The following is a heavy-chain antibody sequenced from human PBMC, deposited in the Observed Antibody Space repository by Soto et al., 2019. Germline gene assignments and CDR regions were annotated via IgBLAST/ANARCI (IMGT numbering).Heavy chain of an antibody. CDR2: IYYSGST. CDR1: GGSISSGAYY. J-gene: IGHJ4*02. CDR3: ASRSGARYYEY. D-gene: IGHD2-15*01. V-gene: IGHV4-31*03. Sequence: SETLSLTCTVSGGSISSGAYYWSWIRQHPGKGLEWIGYIYYSGSTYYNPSLKSRVTISVDTSKNQFSLKLSSVTAADTAVYYRASRSGARYYEYWCQGTLVT.